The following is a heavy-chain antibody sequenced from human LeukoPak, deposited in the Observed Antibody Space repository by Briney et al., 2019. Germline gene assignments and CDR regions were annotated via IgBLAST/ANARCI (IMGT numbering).Heavy chain of an antibody. CDR3: ARNTMVRGVITSKNYYYGMDV. CDR2: IYTSGST. CDR1: GGSISSYY. J-gene: IGHJ6*02. V-gene: IGHV4-4*09. Sequence: SETLSLTCTVSGGSISSYYWSWIRQPPGKGLEWIGYIYTSGSTNYNPSLKSRVTISVDTSKNQFSLKLSSVTAADTAVYYCARNTMVRGVITSKNYYYGMDVWGQGTTVTVSS. D-gene: IGHD3-10*01.